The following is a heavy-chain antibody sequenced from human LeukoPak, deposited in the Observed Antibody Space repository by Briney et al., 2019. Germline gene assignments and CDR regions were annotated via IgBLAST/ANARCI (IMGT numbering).Heavy chain of an antibody. J-gene: IGHJ5*02. CDR1: GFTVSSNY. D-gene: IGHD3-9*01. Sequence: PGGSLRLSCAASGFTVSSNYMSWIRQAPGKGLEWVSYISSSGSTIYYADSVKGRLTISRDNAKNSLYLQMNSLRAEDTAVYYCARDFGKYYDILTGSNWFDPWGQGTLVTVSS. V-gene: IGHV3-11*01. CDR2: ISSSGSTI. CDR3: ARDFGKYYDILTGSNWFDP.